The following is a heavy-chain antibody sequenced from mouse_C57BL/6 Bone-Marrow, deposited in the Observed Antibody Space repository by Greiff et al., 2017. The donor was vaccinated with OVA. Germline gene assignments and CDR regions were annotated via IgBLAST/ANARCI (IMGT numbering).Heavy chain of an antibody. CDR1: GFNIKDYY. CDR3: TRGGTTIPYYFDY. J-gene: IGHJ2*01. CDR2: IDPEDGDT. V-gene: IGHV14-1*01. Sequence: VQLQQSGAELVRPGASVKLSCTASGFNIKDYYMHWVKQRPEQGLEWIGRIDPEDGDTEYAPKFQGKATMTADTSSNTAYLQLSRLTSEDTAVYYCTRGGTTIPYYFDYWGQGTTLTVSS. D-gene: IGHD1-1*01.